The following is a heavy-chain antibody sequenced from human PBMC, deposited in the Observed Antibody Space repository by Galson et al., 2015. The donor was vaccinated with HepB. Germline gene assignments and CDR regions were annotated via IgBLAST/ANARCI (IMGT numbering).Heavy chain of an antibody. V-gene: IGHV1-18*04. D-gene: IGHD3-16*02. CDR2: ISGYNGNT. CDR1: GYTFTSYG. J-gene: IGHJ4*02. Sequence: SVKVSCKASGYTFTSYGISWVRQAPGQGLEWMGWISGYNGNTNYAQKFQGRVTMTTDTSTSTAYMELRSLRSDDTAVYYCARVDDYVWGSYRACFDYWGQGTLVTVSS. CDR3: ARVDDYVWGSYRACFDY.